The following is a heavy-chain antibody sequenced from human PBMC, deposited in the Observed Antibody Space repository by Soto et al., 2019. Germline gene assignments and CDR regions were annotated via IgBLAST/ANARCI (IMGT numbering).Heavy chain of an antibody. V-gene: IGHV3-33*01. CDR1: GFTFSSYG. D-gene: IGHD3-22*01. CDR2: IWDDGSNT. J-gene: IGHJ2*01. Sequence: QVQLVESGGGVVQPGRSLRLSCAASGFTFSSYGMHWVRQAPGKGLEWVAVIWDDGSNTKYADSVEGRFTISRDNSNNTLYLQVNSLRGEDAAVYFCARGRHSITLNHWNFDLWGRGTLVTVSS. CDR3: ARGRHSITLNHWNFDL.